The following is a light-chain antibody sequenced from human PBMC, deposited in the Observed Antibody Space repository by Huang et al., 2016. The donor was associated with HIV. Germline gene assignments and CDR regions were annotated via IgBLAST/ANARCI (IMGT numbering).Light chain of an antibody. CDR2: GAS. CDR3: QQYYNWPRT. CDR1: QRVSST. Sequence: EIVMTQSPATLSVSPGETATLSCRASQRVSSTYVAWYQQKPGQAPRLLIYGASTRATGIPARVSGSGSGTEFSLTISSLQSEDFAVYYCQQYYNWPRTFGQGTKVEIK. V-gene: IGKV3-15*01. J-gene: IGKJ1*01.